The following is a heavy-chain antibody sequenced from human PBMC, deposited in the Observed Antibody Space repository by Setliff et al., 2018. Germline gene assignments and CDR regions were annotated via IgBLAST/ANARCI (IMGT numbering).Heavy chain of an antibody. CDR2: IMPGRDT. V-gene: IGHV4-34*12. J-gene: IGHJ4*02. CDR3: ARHATYYYGSGNLPFDS. CDR1: GDFLSGYY. Sequence: LSLTCAVYGDFLSGYYWSWIRQSPKKGLEWIGEIMPGRDTLYSPSLESRLTITIDTSKSQFSLKLSSVTAADTAVYYCARHATYYYGSGNLPFDSWGQGTLVTVSS. D-gene: IGHD3-10*01.